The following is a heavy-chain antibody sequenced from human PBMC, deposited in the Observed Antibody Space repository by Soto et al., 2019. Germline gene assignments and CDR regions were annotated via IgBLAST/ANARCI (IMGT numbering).Heavy chain of an antibody. CDR3: ARSTIPYYFDY. CDR2: IYHSGST. Sequence: QLQLQESGSGLVKPSQTLSLTCAVSGGSISSGGYSWSWIRQPPGKGLEWIGYIYHSGSTYYNPFLKSRVTRSVDRSKNQFSLKLSSVTAADTAVYYCARSTIPYYFDYWGQGTLVTVSS. J-gene: IGHJ4*02. CDR1: GGSISSGGYS. D-gene: IGHD3-3*01. V-gene: IGHV4-30-2*01.